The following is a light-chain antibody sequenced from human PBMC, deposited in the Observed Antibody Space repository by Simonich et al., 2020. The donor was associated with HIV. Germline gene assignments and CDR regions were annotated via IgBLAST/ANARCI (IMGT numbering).Light chain of an antibody. Sequence: DIVMTQSPDSLAVSLGERATINCNSSQSVLYSSNNKNYLAWYQQKPGQPPKLLIYGASTRESGVPDRFSGSGSGTDFTLTISSLQAEDVAVYYCQQYHSTPNTFGQGTKLELK. CDR1: QSVLYSSNNKNY. V-gene: IGKV4-1*01. CDR2: GAS. CDR3: QQYHSTPNT. J-gene: IGKJ2*01.